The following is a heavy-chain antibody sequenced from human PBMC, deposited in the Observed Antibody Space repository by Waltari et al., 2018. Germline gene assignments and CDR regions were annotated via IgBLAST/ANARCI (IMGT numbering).Heavy chain of an antibody. CDR1: GASINSGDYY. CDR3: ARVDTIFGVVPHADAFDI. V-gene: IGHV4-30-4*08. J-gene: IGHJ3*02. CDR2: ISYSGTT. D-gene: IGHD3-3*01. Sequence: QVHLQESGPGLAKPSQTLSLTCSVSGASINSGDYYWSWIRQPPGKGLEWIGYISYSGTTYYTPSQKSRVSISLDTAKNDFSLEVRSVTAADTAMYYCARVDTIFGVVPHADAFDIWGQGTMVTVAS.